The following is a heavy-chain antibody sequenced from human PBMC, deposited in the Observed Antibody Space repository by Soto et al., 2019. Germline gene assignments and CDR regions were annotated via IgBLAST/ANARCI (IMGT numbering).Heavy chain of an antibody. D-gene: IGHD3-10*02. V-gene: IGHV3-30*03. CDR1: RFTFSSYG. CDR2: ISYDGSNK. J-gene: IGHJ4*02. Sequence: GGSLRLSCAASRFTFSSYGMHWFRQAPGKGLEWVAVISYDGSNKYYADSVKGRFTISRDNSKSTLYLQMNSLRAEDTAVYYCALFLDDWGQGTLVTVSS. CDR3: ALFLDD.